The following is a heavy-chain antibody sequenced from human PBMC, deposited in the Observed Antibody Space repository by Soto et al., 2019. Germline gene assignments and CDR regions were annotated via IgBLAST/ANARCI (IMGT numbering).Heavy chain of an antibody. Sequence: EVQLVQSGVEVKKPGESLKISCQASGYNFISYWIAWVRQMPGKGLEWMGIIYPGDSDATYSPSFEGQVTFSVDKSITTAYLQWISLKASDTAMYYCARQAYYGSGTYYSDYWGQGTQVTVSS. V-gene: IGHV5-51*01. J-gene: IGHJ4*02. CDR2: IYPGDSDA. D-gene: IGHD3-10*01. CDR1: GYNFISYW. CDR3: ARQAYYGSGTYYSDY.